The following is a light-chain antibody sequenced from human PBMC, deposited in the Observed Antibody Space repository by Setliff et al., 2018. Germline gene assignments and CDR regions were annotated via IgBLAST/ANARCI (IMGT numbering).Light chain of an antibody. Sequence: SVLTQPAAVSGSPGQSITISCTGTSSDIGGYNYVSWYQQHPGKAPKLMIYDVSKRPSGVSDRFSGSKSGNTASLTISGLQAEDEADYYCTSYTTYTTLVFGGGTKVTVL. CDR2: DVS. V-gene: IGLV2-14*03. J-gene: IGLJ2*01. CDR1: SSDIGGYNY. CDR3: TSYTTYTTLV.